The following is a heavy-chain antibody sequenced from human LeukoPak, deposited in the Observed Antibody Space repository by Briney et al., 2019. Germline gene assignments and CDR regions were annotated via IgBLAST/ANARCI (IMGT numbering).Heavy chain of an antibody. CDR2: INHSGST. Sequence: SETLSLTCAVYGGSSSGCYWSWIRQPPGKGLEWIGEINHSGSTNYNPSLKSRVTVSVDTSKNQFSLKLSSVTAADTAVYHCARSLVGATSAFDIWGQGTMVTVSS. J-gene: IGHJ3*02. D-gene: IGHD1-26*01. CDR1: GGSSSGCY. CDR3: ARSLVGATSAFDI. V-gene: IGHV4-34*01.